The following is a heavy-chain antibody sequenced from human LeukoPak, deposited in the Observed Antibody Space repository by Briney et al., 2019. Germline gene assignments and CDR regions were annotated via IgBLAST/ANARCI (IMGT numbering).Heavy chain of an antibody. CDR1: GFTFSDYY. J-gene: IGHJ5*02. CDR3: ARDIIPGQRPRPGNWFDP. V-gene: IGHV3-11*01. Sequence: GGSLRLSCAASGFTFSDYYMSWIRQAPGKGLEWVSYISSSGSTIYYADCVKGRFTISRDNAKNSLYLQMNSLRAEDTAVYYCARDIIPGQRPRPGNWFDPWGQGTLVTVSS. CDR2: ISSSGSTI. D-gene: IGHD3-3*01.